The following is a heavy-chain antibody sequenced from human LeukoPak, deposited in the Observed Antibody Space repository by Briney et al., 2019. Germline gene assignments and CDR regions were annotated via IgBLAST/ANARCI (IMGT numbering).Heavy chain of an antibody. V-gene: IGHV4-38-2*01. CDR1: GYSISSGYY. CDR2: IYHSGST. Sequence: SETLSLTCAVSGYSISSGYYWGWIRQPPGKGLEWIGSIYHSGSTYYNPSLKSRVTISVDTSKNQFSLKLSSVTAADTAVYYCARQITIFGVATRPGWFDPWGQGTLVTVSS. CDR3: ARQITIFGVATRPGWFDP. J-gene: IGHJ5*02. D-gene: IGHD3-3*01.